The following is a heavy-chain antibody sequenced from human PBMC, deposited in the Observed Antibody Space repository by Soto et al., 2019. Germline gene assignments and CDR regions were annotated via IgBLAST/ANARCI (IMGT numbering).Heavy chain of an antibody. CDR2: IYYSGST. CDR3: ARVVGYYDSSGYPFARYYFDY. V-gene: IGHV4-59*01. D-gene: IGHD3-22*01. J-gene: IGHJ4*02. CDR1: GVTIISYY. Sequence: SETLSLTCTVSGVTIISYYWSWIRQPPGKGLEWIGYIYYSGSTNYNPSLKSRVTISVDTSKNQFSLKLSSVTAADTAVYYCARVVGYYDSSGYPFARYYFDYWGQGTLVTVSS.